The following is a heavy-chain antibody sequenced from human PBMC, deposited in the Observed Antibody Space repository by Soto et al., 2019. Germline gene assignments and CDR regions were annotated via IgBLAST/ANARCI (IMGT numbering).Heavy chain of an antibody. V-gene: IGHV1-8*01. CDR2: MNPNSGNT. Sequence: QVQLVQSGAEVKKPGASVKVSCKASGYTFTTYDIYWVRQATGQGLERMGWMNPNSGNTGYAQKFQGRVTMPRNTSISTAYMELSSLTSDDTAVYYCARRTTAWSAADYWGQGTLVTVSS. D-gene: IGHD2-21*02. J-gene: IGHJ4*02. CDR3: ARRTTAWSAADY. CDR1: GYTFTTYD.